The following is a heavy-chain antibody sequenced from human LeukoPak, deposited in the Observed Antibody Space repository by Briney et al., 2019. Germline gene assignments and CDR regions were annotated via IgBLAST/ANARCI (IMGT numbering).Heavy chain of an antibody. Sequence: PGGSLRLSCAASGFTFDDYAMHWVRQAPGKGLEWVPLISWDGGSTYYADSVKGRFTISRDIAENSLSLQMNSLRAEDTAVYYCARGGSSGWYSPLDAFDIWGQGTMVTVSS. D-gene: IGHD6-19*01. J-gene: IGHJ3*02. CDR2: ISWDGGST. CDR1: GFTFDDYA. V-gene: IGHV3-43D*03. CDR3: ARGGSSGWYSPLDAFDI.